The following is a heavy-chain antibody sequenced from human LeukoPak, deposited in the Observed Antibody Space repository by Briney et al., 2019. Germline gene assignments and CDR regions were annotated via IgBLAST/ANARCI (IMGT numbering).Heavy chain of an antibody. J-gene: IGHJ4*02. CDR3: ARALHYYDSTYPDY. V-gene: IGHV3-74*01. D-gene: IGHD3-22*01. CDR1: GFTFSSYW. CDR2: INSDGSST. Sequence: PGGSLRLSCAAAGFTFSSYWMHWVRQAPGKGLVWVSRINSDGSSTSYADSVKGRFTISRDNAKNTLYPQMNSLRAEDTAVYYCARALHYYDSTYPDYWGQGTLVTVSS.